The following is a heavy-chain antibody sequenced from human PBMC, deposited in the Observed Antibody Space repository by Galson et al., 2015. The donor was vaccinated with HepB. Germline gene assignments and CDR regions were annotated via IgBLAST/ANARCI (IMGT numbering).Heavy chain of an antibody. CDR2: ISSNSKYI. CDR1: GFNFSTYT. J-gene: IGHJ6*02. Sequence: SLRLSCAASGFNFSTYTINWVRQAPGKGLEWVSSISSNSKYIYYADSVKGRFTAFRVNAKSIVYLQMNSLGGDDTAVYYCARDRPPVSAVAPYYGLDVWGQGTTVAVSS. CDR3: ARDRPPVSAVAPYYGLDV. V-gene: IGHV3-21*06. D-gene: IGHD6-19*01.